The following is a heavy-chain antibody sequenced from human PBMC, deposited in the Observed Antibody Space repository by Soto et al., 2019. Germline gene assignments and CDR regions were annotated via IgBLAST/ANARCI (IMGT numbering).Heavy chain of an antibody. CDR1: GFSFGSYA. J-gene: IGHJ4*02. D-gene: IGHD3-3*01. V-gene: IGHV3-23*01. Sequence: QPGGSLRLSXAASGFSFGSYALSWVRQAPGKGLEWVSTISGSDGKTFYADSVKGRFSISRDTSQNTLYLQMNSLRADDTAIYYCARWSYLDYWGQGTRVTVSS. CDR2: ISGSDGKT. CDR3: ARWSYLDY.